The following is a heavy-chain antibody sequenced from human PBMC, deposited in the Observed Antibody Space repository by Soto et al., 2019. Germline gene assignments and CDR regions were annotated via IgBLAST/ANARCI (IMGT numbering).Heavy chain of an antibody. CDR2: IIPIFGTA. V-gene: IGHV1-69*13. Sequence: EASVKVSCKASGGTFSSYAISWVRQAPGQGLEWMGGIIPIFGTANYAQKFQGRVTITADESTSTAYMELSSLRSEDTAVYYCARAAKESEAISHYYGMDSWGRGSTV. J-gene: IGHJ6*02. CDR1: GGTFSSYA. D-gene: IGHD3-3*02. CDR3: ARAAKESEAISHYYGMDS.